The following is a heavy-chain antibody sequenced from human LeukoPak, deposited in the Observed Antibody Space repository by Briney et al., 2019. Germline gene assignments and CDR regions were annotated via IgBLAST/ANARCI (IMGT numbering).Heavy chain of an antibody. CDR3: AKDNYGGIFAS. CDR1: GFTFSAYG. V-gene: IGHV3-23*01. J-gene: IGHJ4*02. Sequence: EGSLRLSCAASGFTFSAYGMSWVRQAPGKGLEWVSHISDTVRDTWYANSVKGRFIISRDNSRDTVYLQMSSLRPGDTALYFCAKDNYGGIFASWGQGTLVTVSS. D-gene: IGHD4-17*01. CDR2: ISDTVRDT.